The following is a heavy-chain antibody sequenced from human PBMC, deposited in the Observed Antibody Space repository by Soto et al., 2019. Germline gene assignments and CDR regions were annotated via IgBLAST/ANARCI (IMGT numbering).Heavy chain of an antibody. CDR1: GYTFSDYF. J-gene: IGHJ6*02. V-gene: IGHV1-2*02. Sequence: QVQLVQSGAEMRKSGASVKVSCKASGYTFSDYFIQWLRQAPGQGLEWVAWINPKTAATNYAKKFQDRVTVTSDTSFSTAYLELTRLRPDDTALYYCARIKWGLDYYSGMDVWGQGTAVSVTS. CDR3: ARIKWGLDYYSGMDV. CDR2: INPKTAAT. D-gene: IGHD1-26*01.